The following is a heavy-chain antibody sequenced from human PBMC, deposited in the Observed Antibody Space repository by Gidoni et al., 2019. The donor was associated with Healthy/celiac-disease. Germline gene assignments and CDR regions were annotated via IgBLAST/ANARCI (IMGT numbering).Heavy chain of an antibody. Sequence: QVQLVGSGGGLVKPGGSLRLPCAASGFTFSDYYMSWIRQAPGKGLEGVSYISSSSSYTNYADSVKGRFTISRDNAKNSLYLQMNSLRAEDTAVYYCARLYYYDSSGAGIFDYWGQGTLVTVSS. D-gene: IGHD3-22*01. V-gene: IGHV3-11*06. CDR1: GFTFSDYY. CDR2: ISSSSSYT. CDR3: ARLYYYDSSGAGIFDY. J-gene: IGHJ4*02.